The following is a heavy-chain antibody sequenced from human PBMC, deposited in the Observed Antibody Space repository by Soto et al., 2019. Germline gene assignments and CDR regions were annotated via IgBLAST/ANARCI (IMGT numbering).Heavy chain of an antibody. V-gene: IGHV3-66*01. J-gene: IGHJ4*02. Sequence: GGSLRLSCAAPGFSVSSYYMTWVRQAPGKGLQWVSVVYSDGQTYYADSVKGRFTISRDNSKNSLYLQMNSLRAEDTAVYYCARSPNSGYPESNYWGQGTMVTVSS. D-gene: IGHD5-12*01. CDR2: VYSDGQT. CDR3: ARSPNSGYPESNY. CDR1: GFSVSSYY.